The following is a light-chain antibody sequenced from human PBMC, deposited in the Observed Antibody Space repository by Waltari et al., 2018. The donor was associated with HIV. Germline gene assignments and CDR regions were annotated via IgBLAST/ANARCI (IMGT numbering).Light chain of an antibody. V-gene: IGLV2-8*01. J-gene: IGLJ2*01. Sequence: QSALTQPPSASGSPGQSVTLSCTGTNSDIGTYDYVSWSQQPPGKAPKLVISEVTKRPSGVSDRFSGYKSGNTAFLTVSGLQAEDEADYYCSSFANRDGFYVLFGGGTRLTVL. CDR3: SSFANRDGFYVL. CDR1: NSDIGTYDY. CDR2: EVT.